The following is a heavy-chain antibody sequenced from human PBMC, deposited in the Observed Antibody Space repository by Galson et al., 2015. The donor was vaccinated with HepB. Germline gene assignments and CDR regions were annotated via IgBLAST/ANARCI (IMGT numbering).Heavy chain of an antibody. CDR3: ARERLLFMGYYFDY. J-gene: IGHJ4*02. Sequence: SLRLSCAASGFTFSSYWMSWVRQAPGKGLEWVANIKQDGSEKYYVDSVKGRFTISRDNAKNSLYLQMNSLRAEDTAVYYCARERLLFMGYYFDYWGQGTLVTVSS. CDR1: GFTFSSYW. D-gene: IGHD5-12*01. V-gene: IGHV3-7*03. CDR2: IKQDGSEK.